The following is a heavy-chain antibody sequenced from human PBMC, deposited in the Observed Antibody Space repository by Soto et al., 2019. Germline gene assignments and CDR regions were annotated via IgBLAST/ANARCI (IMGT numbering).Heavy chain of an antibody. CDR3: ERLVAAPSSDNWFDP. D-gene: IGHD6-6*01. CDR1: GYTFFSYG. V-gene: IGHV1-18*01. Sequence: QVKLEQSGAEVKKPGASVKVSCKASGYTFFSYGITWVRQAPGQGLEWMGWVSGYNGHTNYAQKFQRRVTKTTDIYSHAAYMAPRTLRSEDTAVYCCERLVAAPSSDNWFDPWGQGTLVTVSS. CDR2: VSGYNGHT. J-gene: IGHJ5*02.